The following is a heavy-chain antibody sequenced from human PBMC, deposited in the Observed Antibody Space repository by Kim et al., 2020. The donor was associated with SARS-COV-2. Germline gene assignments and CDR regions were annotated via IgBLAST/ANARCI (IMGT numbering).Heavy chain of an antibody. CDR3: ARHVDVVVVAATSPYFDY. CDR1: GGSISSSSYY. D-gene: IGHD2-15*01. J-gene: IGHJ4*02. CDR2: IYYSGST. Sequence: SETLSLTCTVSGGSISSSSYYWGWIRQPPGKGLEWIGSIYYSGSTYYNPSLKSRVTISVDTSKNQFSLKLSSVTAADTAVYYCARHVDVVVVAATSPYFDYWGQGTLGTVSS. V-gene: IGHV4-39*01.